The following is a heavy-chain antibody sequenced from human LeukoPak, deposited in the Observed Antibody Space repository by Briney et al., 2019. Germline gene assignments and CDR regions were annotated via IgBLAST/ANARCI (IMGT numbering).Heavy chain of an antibody. CDR2: IIPIFGTA. Sequence: GASVKVSCKASGGTFSSYAISWVRQAPGQGLEWMGGIIPIFGTANYAQKFQGRGTITADESTSTAYMELSSLRSEDTAVYYCARGRWHTFDYWGQGTLVTVSS. J-gene: IGHJ4*02. CDR3: ARGRWHTFDY. V-gene: IGHV1-69*13. D-gene: IGHD2-15*01. CDR1: GGTFSSYA.